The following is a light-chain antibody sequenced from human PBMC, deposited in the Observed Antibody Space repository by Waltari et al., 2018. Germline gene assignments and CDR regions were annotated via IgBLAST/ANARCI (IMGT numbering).Light chain of an antibody. CDR2: WTS. CDR3: QQYYSSPPT. V-gene: IGKV4-1*01. Sequence: DIVLTQSPDSLAVSLGERATTDCKSSQSLFYRANNRARNSLAWYQQKPGQPPKLLIYWTSTRESGVPDRFSGSGSGTDFSLTISSLQAEDVAVYYCQQYYSSPPTFGQGTKVEIK. CDR1: QSLFYRANNRARNS. J-gene: IGKJ1*01.